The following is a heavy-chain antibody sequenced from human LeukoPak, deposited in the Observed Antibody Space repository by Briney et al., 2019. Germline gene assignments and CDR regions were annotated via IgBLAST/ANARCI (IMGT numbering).Heavy chain of an antibody. D-gene: IGHD5-24*01. V-gene: IGHV4-38-2*02. Sequence: SSETLSLTCKVSGYPIGLDYYWVWIRQAPGRGLQWIGGFHRGRIQYNSALKSRVTISIDSSKNQFSLRMWPVTAADTAFYFCARAPSSYESGNGYPNLGWLDPWGQGALVTVSS. CDR2: FHRGRI. J-gene: IGHJ5*02. CDR3: ARAPSSYESGNGYPNLGWLDP. CDR1: GYPIGLDYY.